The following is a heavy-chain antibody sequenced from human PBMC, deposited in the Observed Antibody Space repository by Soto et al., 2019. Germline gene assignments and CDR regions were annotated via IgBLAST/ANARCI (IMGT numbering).Heavy chain of an antibody. CDR3: AREFSDYYDSSGYYLY. Sequence: GASVKVSCTASGYTFTSYYMHWVRQAPGQGLEWMGIINPSGGSTSYAQKFQGRVTMTRDTSTSTVYMELSSLRSEDTAVYYCAREFSDYYDSSGYYLYWGQGTLVTVSS. J-gene: IGHJ4*02. CDR2: INPSGGST. CDR1: GYTFTSYY. V-gene: IGHV1-46*01. D-gene: IGHD3-22*01.